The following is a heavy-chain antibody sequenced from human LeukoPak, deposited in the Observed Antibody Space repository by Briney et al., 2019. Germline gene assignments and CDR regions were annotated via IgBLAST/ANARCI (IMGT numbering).Heavy chain of an antibody. D-gene: IGHD5-12*01. CDR3: ARSVDIDY. J-gene: IGHJ4*02. CDR2: ISSGSSTI. Sequence: PGGSLRLSCAASGFTFNNYDMNWVRQAPGKGLEWVSYISSGSSTIYYADSVKGRFTISRDNAKNSLYLQMNSLRAEDTAVYYCARSVDIDYWGQGTLVTVSS. CDR1: GFTFNNYD. V-gene: IGHV3-48*01.